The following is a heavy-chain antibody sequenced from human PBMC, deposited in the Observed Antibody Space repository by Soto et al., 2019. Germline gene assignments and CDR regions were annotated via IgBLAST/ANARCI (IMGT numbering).Heavy chain of an antibody. CDR3: ARDRAYSSISVMGFAH. D-gene: IGHD6-13*01. CDR1: GGTFSSYA. V-gene: IGHV1-69*19. J-gene: IGHJ5*02. CDR2: IIPIFGTA. Sequence: QVQLVQSGAEVKKPGSSVKVSCKASGGTFSSYAISWVRQAPGQGLEWMGGIIPIFGTANYAEKVQGIVTNTADESTSTASMELSRLRSEDTAVYSSARDRAYSSISVMGFAHWGQGALVTVSS.